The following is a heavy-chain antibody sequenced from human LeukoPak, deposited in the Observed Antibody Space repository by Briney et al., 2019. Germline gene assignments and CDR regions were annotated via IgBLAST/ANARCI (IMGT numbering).Heavy chain of an antibody. Sequence: GGSLRLSCAASGFTFSNYWMHWVRQAPGKGLVWVSRINSDGRSTNYADSVKGRFTISRDNAKNTLYLQMNSLRAEDTAVYYCAELGITMIGGVWGKGTTVTISS. D-gene: IGHD3-10*02. CDR1: GFTFSNYW. CDR2: INSDGRST. J-gene: IGHJ6*04. V-gene: IGHV3-74*01. CDR3: AELGITMIGGV.